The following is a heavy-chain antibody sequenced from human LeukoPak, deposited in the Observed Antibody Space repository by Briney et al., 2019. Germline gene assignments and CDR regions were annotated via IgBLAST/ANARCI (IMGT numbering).Heavy chain of an antibody. J-gene: IGHJ4*02. D-gene: IGHD2-8*01. CDR3: ARAYCTNGVCYGIRFDY. CDR1: GYTFTGYY. V-gene: IGHV1-2*02. CDR2: INPNSGGT. Sequence: ASVKVSCKASGYTFTGYYMHWVRQPPGQGLEWMGWINPNSGGTNYAQKFQGRVTMTRDTSISTAYMELSRLRSDDTAVYYCARAYCTNGVCYGIRFDYWGQGTLVTVSS.